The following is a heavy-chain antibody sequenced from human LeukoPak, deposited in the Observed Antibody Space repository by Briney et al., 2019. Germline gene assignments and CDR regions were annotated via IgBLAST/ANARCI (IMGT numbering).Heavy chain of an antibody. V-gene: IGHV6-1*01. CDR3: ARGRVQGNWNDVEFIVY. CDR2: TYYRSKWYN. Sequence: SQTLSLSCATSGDTFTSNSVTWVWIRQSPSRGLEWLGRTYYRSKWYNDYAVSVKSRVTINPDTSKNQFSLQMNSVTPEDTAVYYCARGRVQGNWNDVEFIVYWGEGTLVTVSA. J-gene: IGHJ4*02. CDR1: GDTFTSNSVT. D-gene: IGHD1-1*01.